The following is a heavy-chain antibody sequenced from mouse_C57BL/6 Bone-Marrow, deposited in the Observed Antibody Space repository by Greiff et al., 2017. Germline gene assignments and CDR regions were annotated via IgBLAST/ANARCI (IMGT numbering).Heavy chain of an antibody. Sequence: QVQLKQSGPGLVQPSQSLSITCTVSGFSLTSYGVHWVRQSPGKGLEWLGGIVRGGSTDYNEAFMSRLSITKDNSKSQVFFKMNSLQADDTAIYYCAKGYYGYYAMDYWGQGTSVTVSS. V-gene: IGHV2-5*01. CDR1: GFSLTSYG. CDR2: IVRGGST. J-gene: IGHJ4*01. D-gene: IGHD1-1*01. CDR3: AKGYYGYYAMDY.